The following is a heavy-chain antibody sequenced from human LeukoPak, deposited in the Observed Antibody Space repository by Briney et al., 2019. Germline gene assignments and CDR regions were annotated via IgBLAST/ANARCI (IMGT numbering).Heavy chain of an antibody. CDR1: GGSISSSNW. CDR3: VRQLGYYFDY. Sequence: SETLSLTCAVSGGSISSSNWWSWVRQPPGKGLEWIGEIYHSGNINYNPSLKSRVTMSVDKSKNQLSLKLSSVTAADTAVYYCVRQLGYYFDYWGQGTLVTVSS. D-gene: IGHD1-1*01. CDR2: IYHSGNI. J-gene: IGHJ4*02. V-gene: IGHV4-4*02.